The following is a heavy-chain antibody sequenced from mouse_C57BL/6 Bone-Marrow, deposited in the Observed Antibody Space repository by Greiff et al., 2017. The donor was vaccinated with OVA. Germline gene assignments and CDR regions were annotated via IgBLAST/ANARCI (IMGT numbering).Heavy chain of an antibody. Sequence: LVESGAELVRPGTSVKVSCKASGYAFTNYLIEWVKQRPGQGLEWIGVINPGSGGTNYNEKFKGKATLTADKSSSTAYMQLSSLTSEDSAVYFCARYDGYYNWGQGTTLTVSS. J-gene: IGHJ2*01. D-gene: IGHD2-3*01. V-gene: IGHV1-54*01. CDR1: GYAFTNYL. CDR3: ARYDGYYN. CDR2: INPGSGGT.